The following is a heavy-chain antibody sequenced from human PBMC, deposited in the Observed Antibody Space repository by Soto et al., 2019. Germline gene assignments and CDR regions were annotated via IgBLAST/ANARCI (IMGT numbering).Heavy chain of an antibody. CDR2: ISYSGST. V-gene: IGHV4-59*08. J-gene: IGHJ4*02. Sequence: PSETLSLTCTVSGASISGYHWSWIRQFPGKGLECLGYISYSGSTNYNPSLKSRVTISVDTSKNQFSLKLSSVTAADTAVYYCARHHDSWGQGTLVTVSS. CDR3: ARHHDS. CDR1: GASISGYH.